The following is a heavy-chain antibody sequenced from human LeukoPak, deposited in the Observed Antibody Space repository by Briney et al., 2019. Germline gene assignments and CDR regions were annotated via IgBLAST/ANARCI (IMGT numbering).Heavy chain of an antibody. CDR1: GYSISSGYY. D-gene: IGHD6-25*01. J-gene: IGHJ2*01. Sequence: SETLSLTCTVSGYSISSGYYWGWIWQPPGKGLEWIGSIYHSGSTYYNPSLKSRVTISVDTSKNQFSLKLSSVTAADTAVYYCARDSASPDLWGRGTLVTVSS. CDR2: IYHSGST. V-gene: IGHV4-38-2*02. CDR3: ARDSASPDL.